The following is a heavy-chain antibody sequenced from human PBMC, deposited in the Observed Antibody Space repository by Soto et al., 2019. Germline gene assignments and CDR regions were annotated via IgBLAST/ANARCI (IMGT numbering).Heavy chain of an antibody. J-gene: IGHJ4*02. D-gene: IGHD3-22*01. Sequence: SETLSLTCTVSGGSISSGGYYWSWIRQHPGKGLEWIGYIYYSGSTYYNPSLKSRVTISVDTSKNQFSLKLSSVTAADTAVYYCARLDYYDSSGYYYYFDYWGQGTLVTVS. CDR1: GGSISSGGYY. CDR3: ARLDYYDSSGYYYYFDY. CDR2: IYYSGST. V-gene: IGHV4-31*03.